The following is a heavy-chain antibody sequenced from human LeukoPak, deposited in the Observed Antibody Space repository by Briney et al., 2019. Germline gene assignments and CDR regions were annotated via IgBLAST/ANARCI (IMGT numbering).Heavy chain of an antibody. CDR3: ASSHLYSSSWYLSGRFDF. V-gene: IGHV4-59*01. D-gene: IGHD6-13*01. Sequence: SETLSLTCTVSGGSISSYYWSWIRQPPGKGLEWIGYIYYSGITNYNPSLKSRVTISIDTSKNHFSLQLSSVTAADTAVYYCASSHLYSSSWYLSGRFDFWGQGTLVTVSS. CDR2: IYYSGIT. J-gene: IGHJ4*02. CDR1: GGSISSYY.